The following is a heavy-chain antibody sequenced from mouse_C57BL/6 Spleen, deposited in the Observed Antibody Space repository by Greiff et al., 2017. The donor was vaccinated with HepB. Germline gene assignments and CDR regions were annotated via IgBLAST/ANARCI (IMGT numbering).Heavy chain of an antibody. Sequence: VHVKQSGAELVKPGASVKLSCTASGFNIKDYYMHWVKQRTEQGLEWIGRIDPEDGETNYAPKFQGKATITADTSSNAAYLQLSSLTSEDTAVYYCAPFYSNYVGAMDYWGQGTSVTVSS. D-gene: IGHD2-5*01. CDR1: GFNIKDYY. CDR3: APFYSNYVGAMDY. CDR2: IDPEDGET. J-gene: IGHJ4*01. V-gene: IGHV14-2*01.